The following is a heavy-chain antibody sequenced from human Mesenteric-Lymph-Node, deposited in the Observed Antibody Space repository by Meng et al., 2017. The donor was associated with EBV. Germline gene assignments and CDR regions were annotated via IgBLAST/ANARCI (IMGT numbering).Heavy chain of an antibody. Sequence: VRLRGTGPGLGKPSGTLSRPFAFSGDSISCFPWWSWVRQSPGQGLEGIGEIYQSGRTNYNPSFKSRVTISEDKSGTQFSLKLTSVTAADTAVYYCASGRGGYYLFDSWGQGTLVTVSS. CDR1: GDSISCFPW. CDR3: ASGRGGYYLFDS. V-gene: IGHV4-4*02. D-gene: IGHD3-22*01. J-gene: IGHJ4*02. CDR2: IYQSGRT.